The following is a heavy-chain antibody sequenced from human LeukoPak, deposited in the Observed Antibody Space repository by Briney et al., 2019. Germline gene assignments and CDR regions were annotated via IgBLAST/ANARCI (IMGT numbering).Heavy chain of an antibody. J-gene: IGHJ4*02. CDR2: GST. Sequence: GSTNYNPSLKSRVTISVDTSKNQFSLKLSSVIAADTAVYYCARAVAGIFDYWGQGTLVTVSS. CDR3: ARAVAGIFDY. V-gene: IGHV4-59*01. D-gene: IGHD6-19*01.